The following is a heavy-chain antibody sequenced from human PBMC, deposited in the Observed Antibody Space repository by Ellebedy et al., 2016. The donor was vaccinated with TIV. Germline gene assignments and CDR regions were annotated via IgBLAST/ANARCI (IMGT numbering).Heavy chain of an antibody. D-gene: IGHD6-25*01. Sequence: GGSLRLXXKGFGYSFASYWIVWVRQKPGKGLEWMGIIYPGDSDTRYSPSFQGQVTISADESISTAYLQWSSLKASDTAMYYCARRAAGYGGYVKSLDYWGQGTLVTVSS. J-gene: IGHJ4*02. CDR3: ARRAAGYGGYVKSLDY. V-gene: IGHV5-51*01. CDR2: IYPGDSDT. CDR1: GYSFASYW.